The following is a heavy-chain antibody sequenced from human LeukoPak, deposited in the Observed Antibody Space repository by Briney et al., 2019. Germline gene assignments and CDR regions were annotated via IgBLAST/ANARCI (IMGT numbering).Heavy chain of an antibody. Sequence: GGSLRLSCAASGLTFSSFWMSWVRQATGKGLEWVANIKTDGSEKYYVDSVKGRFTISRDNAKNSLSLQMNSLSAEDTAVYYCTRDWGGVAAGIDYWGQGTLVTVSS. CDR2: IKTDGSEK. J-gene: IGHJ4*02. D-gene: IGHD6-13*01. V-gene: IGHV3-7*01. CDR1: GLTFSSFW. CDR3: TRDWGGVAAGIDY.